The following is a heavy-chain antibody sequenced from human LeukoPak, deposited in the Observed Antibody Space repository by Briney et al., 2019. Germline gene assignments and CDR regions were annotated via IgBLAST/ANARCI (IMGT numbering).Heavy chain of an antibody. Sequence: PSETLSLTCTVSGGSISSYYWSWIRQPPGKGLEWIGYIYYSGSTNYNPSLKSRVTISVDTSKNQFSLKLSSVTAADTAVYYCARDFALAYSGSYYEAHYFDYWGQGTLVTVSS. CDR1: GGSISSYY. V-gene: IGHV4-59*01. J-gene: IGHJ4*02. D-gene: IGHD1-26*01. CDR2: IYYSGST. CDR3: ARDFALAYSGSYYEAHYFDY.